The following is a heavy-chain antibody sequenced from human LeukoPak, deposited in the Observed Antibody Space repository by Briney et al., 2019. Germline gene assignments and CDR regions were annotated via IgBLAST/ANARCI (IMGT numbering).Heavy chain of an antibody. D-gene: IGHD2-2*01. Sequence: SVKVSCKASRGTFSSYTISWVRQAPGQGVEWMGRIIHIHGMANYEQKFQGRVTITADKSSSTAYMELSSLRSEDTAVYYCARESPEQIVVVPAAPPSVYYYYYMDVWGKGTTVTVSS. J-gene: IGHJ6*03. CDR2: IIHIHGMA. CDR1: RGTFSSYT. V-gene: IGHV1-69*04. CDR3: ARESPEQIVVVPAAPPSVYYYYYMDV.